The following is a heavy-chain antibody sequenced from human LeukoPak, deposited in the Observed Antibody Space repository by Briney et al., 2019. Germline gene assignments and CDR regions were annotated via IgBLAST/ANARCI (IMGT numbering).Heavy chain of an antibody. D-gene: IGHD3-22*01. CDR1: GGSISSGSYY. CDR3: ARDDYYYDSSGHNSYNWFDP. CDR2: MYTSGST. V-gene: IGHV4-61*02. J-gene: IGHJ5*02. Sequence: SQTLSLTCTVSGGSISSGSYYWSWIRQPAGKGLEWIGRMYTSGSTNYNPSLKSRVTISVDTSKNQFSLKLSSVTAADTAVYYCARDDYYYDSSGHNSYNWFDPWGQGTLVTVSS.